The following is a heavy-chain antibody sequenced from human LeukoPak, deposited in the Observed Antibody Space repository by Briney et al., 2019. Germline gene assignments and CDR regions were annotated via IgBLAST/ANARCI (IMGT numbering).Heavy chain of an antibody. J-gene: IGHJ4*02. CDR3: STTYYYDSSEGY. V-gene: IGHV3-15*07. Sequence: GGSLRLSCAASGFTFSNAWMNWVRQAPGKGLEWVGRIKSKTDGGITDYAAPVKGRFTISRDDSKNTLYLQMNSLKTEDTAVYYCSTTYYYDSSEGYWGQGTLVTVSS. D-gene: IGHD3-22*01. CDR1: GFTFSNAW. CDR2: IKSKTDGGIT.